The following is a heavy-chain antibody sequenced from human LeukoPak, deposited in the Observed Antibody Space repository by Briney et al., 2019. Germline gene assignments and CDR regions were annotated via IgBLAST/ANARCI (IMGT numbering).Heavy chain of an antibody. J-gene: IGHJ4*02. V-gene: IGHV1-24*01. D-gene: IGHD4-23*01. CDR2: FDPADGEP. CDR3: ATAVFAYGGVHYFDS. Sequence: GASVKVSCEVSDKTFTVISTHGPRQAPGKGLEWMGGFDPADGEPIYAQKFQGRVTMSEDTSTDTAYMDLSSLRAEDTAGYYCATAVFAYGGVHYFDSWGQGTLVTASS. CDR1: DKTFTVIS.